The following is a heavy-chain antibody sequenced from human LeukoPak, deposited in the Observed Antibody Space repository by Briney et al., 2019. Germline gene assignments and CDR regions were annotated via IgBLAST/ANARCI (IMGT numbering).Heavy chain of an antibody. CDR1: GGSTSSDY. D-gene: IGHD6-19*01. CDR2: IYYSWST. CDR3: ARDELLSSGWYQY. J-gene: IGHJ4*02. V-gene: IGHV4-59*01. Sequence: SETLSLTCTVSGGSTSSDYWSWIRQPPGKGLEWSGYIYYSWSTNYNPSLKSRVTISVDTSKNQFALKLSSVTAADTAVYYCARDELLSSGWYQYWGQGTLVTVSS.